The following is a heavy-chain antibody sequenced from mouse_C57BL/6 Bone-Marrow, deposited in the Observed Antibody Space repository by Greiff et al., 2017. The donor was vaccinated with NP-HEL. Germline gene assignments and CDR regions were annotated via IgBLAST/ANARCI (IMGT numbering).Heavy chain of an antibody. Sequence: EVMLVESGGGLVKPGGSLKLSCAASGFTFSSYAMSWVRQTPEKRLEWVATISDGGSYTYYPDNVKGRFTISRDNAKNNLYLQMSHLKSEDTAMYYCARDLVAHWYFDVWGTGTTVTVSS. CDR2: ISDGGSYT. CDR1: GFTFSSYA. CDR3: ARDLVAHWYFDV. D-gene: IGHD1-1*01. V-gene: IGHV5-4*01. J-gene: IGHJ1*03.